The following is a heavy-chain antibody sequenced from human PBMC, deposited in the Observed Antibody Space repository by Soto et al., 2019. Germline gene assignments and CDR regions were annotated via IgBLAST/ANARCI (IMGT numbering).Heavy chain of an antibody. Sequence: LRLSCETSGFIFKMYWMHWVRQVPGQGPQWVARITDDGSTTYYAASVEGRFTISRDNAKNALYLQMTSLRPDDTAVYYCTRGPRPTSIGTGAFWGQGTLVTVSS. J-gene: IGHJ4*02. V-gene: IGHV3-74*01. CDR1: GFIFKMYW. CDR2: ITDDGSTT. CDR3: TRGPRPTSIGTGAF. D-gene: IGHD3-10*01.